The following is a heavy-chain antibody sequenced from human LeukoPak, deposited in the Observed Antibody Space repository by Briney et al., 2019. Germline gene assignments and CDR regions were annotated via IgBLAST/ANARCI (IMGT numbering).Heavy chain of an antibody. Sequence: ASVKVSCKASNYTFTSYGISWVRQAPGQGLEWMAWINVYNGDTNYAQKLQGRVTLTTDTSTSTAYMELRSLRSDDTAVYYCARDGSGVWFDYWGQGTLVTVSS. CDR2: INVYNGDT. D-gene: IGHD3-10*01. V-gene: IGHV1-18*01. CDR3: ARDGSGVWFDY. CDR1: NYTFTSYG. J-gene: IGHJ4*02.